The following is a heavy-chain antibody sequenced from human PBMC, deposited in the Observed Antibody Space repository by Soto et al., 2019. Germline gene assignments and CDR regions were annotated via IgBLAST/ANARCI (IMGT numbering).Heavy chain of an antibody. D-gene: IGHD1-26*01. CDR3: ARVEWELLAFDY. CDR2: ISSSSSYI. CDR1: GFTFSSYS. J-gene: IGHJ4*02. V-gene: IGHV3-21*01. Sequence: EVQLVESGGGLVKPGGSLRLSCAASGFTFSSYSMNWVHQAPGKGLEWVSSISSSSSYIYYADSVKGRFTISRDNAKNSLYLQMNSLRAEDTAVYYCARVEWELLAFDYWGQGTLVTVSS.